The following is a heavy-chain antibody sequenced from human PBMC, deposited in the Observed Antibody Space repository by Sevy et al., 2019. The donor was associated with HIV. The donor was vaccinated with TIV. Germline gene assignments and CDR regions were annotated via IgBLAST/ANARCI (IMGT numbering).Heavy chain of an antibody. CDR1: GFSFSIYS. J-gene: IGHJ4*02. Sequence: GGSLRLSCAASGFSFSIYSMNWVRQAPGRGLEWLSYMGNTGSTIHYADSVKGRFTISRDNARNSLYLQMSSLRAEDTAVYYWASQRGGYDRFYYFDYWGQGTLVTVSS. CDR2: MGNTGSTI. CDR3: ASQRGGYDRFYYFDY. V-gene: IGHV3-48*01. D-gene: IGHD5-12*01.